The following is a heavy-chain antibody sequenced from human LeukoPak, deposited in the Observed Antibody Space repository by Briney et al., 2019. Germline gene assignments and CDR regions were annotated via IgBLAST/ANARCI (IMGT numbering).Heavy chain of an antibody. CDR2: MNPNSGNT. Sequence: ASVKVSCKASGYTFTSYDINWVRQATGQGLGWMGWMNPNSGNTGYAQKFQGRVTMTRNTSISTAYKELSSLRSEDTAVYYCARGYYYDSSGYCLNFDYWGQGTLVTVSS. V-gene: IGHV1-8*01. J-gene: IGHJ4*02. D-gene: IGHD3-22*01. CDR3: ARGYYYDSSGYCLNFDY. CDR1: GYTFTSYD.